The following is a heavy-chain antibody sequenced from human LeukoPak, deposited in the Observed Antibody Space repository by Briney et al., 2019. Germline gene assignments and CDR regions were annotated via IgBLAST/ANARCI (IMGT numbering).Heavy chain of an antibody. J-gene: IGHJ6*02. CDR3: ARHYCSSTSCHYYYGMDV. CDR1: GGTFSSYS. D-gene: IGHD2-2*01. CDR2: IIPIFDTA. Sequence: RTSVNVSCKASGGTFSSYSISWVRQAPGQGLEWMGGIIPIFDTADYAQKFQGRVTITADESTSTAYLQWSSLKASDTAMYYCARHYCSSTSCHYYYGMDVWGQGTTVTVSS. V-gene: IGHV1-69*01.